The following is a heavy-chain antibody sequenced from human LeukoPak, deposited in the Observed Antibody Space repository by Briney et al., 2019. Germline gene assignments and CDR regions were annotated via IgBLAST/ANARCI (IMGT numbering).Heavy chain of an antibody. CDR3: ARGTFWSGYYLDC. J-gene: IGHJ4*02. D-gene: IGHD3-3*01. CDR1: GGSISSSSYY. CDR2: IYYSGST. Sequence: SETLSLTCTVSGGSISSSSYYWGWIRQPPGKGLEWIGSIYYSGSTYYNPSLKSRVTISVDTSKNQFSLKLSSVTAADTAVYYCARGTFWSGYYLDCWGQGTLVTVSS. V-gene: IGHV4-39*07.